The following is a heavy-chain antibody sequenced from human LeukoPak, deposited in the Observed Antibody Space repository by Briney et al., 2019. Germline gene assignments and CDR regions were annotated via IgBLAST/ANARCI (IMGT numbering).Heavy chain of an antibody. D-gene: IGHD6-25*01. CDR1: GFTFSYYS. CDR2: ISTVSTYT. J-gene: IGHJ6*03. CDR3: TRDGSGFYYYYMDV. Sequence: GGSLRLSCAASGFTFSYYSMNWVRQAPGKGLEWVASISTVSTYTFYAESLKGRISISIDNAKKSLILQMSSLRADDTAVYYCTRDGSGFYYYYMDVWGKGTTVTVSS. V-gene: IGHV3-21*01.